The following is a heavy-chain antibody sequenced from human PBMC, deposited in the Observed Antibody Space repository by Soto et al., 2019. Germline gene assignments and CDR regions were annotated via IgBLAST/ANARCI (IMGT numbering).Heavy chain of an antibody. Sequence: VGSLRLSCAASGFTFSSYWMHWVRQAPGKGLVWVSRINSDGSSTSYADSVKGRFTISRDNAKNTLYLQMNSLRAEDTAVYYCATPGPKLYYGMDVWGQGTTVTVSS. CDR2: INSDGSST. CDR3: ATPGPKLYYGMDV. V-gene: IGHV3-74*01. CDR1: GFTFSSYW. J-gene: IGHJ6*02.